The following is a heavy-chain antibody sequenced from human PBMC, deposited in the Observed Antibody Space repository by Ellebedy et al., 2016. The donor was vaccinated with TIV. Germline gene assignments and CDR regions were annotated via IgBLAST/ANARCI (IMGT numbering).Heavy chain of an antibody. J-gene: IGHJ4*02. V-gene: IGHV5-10-1*01. CDR3: ARHASKPPDRYFDH. D-gene: IGHD1-14*01. CDR2: LDPSDSYT. Sequence: PGGSLRLSCKGSGYSFTTYWISWVRQMPGKGLEWMGMLDPSDSYTNYSPSFGHVTISVDKSISTAYLQWSSLKASDTAMYYCARHASKPPDRYFDHWGQGTQVTVSS. CDR1: GYSFTTYW.